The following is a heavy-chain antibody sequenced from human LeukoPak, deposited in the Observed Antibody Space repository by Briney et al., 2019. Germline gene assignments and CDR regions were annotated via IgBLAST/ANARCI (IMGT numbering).Heavy chain of an antibody. CDR2: INPNSGGT. V-gene: IGHV1-2*02. CDR1: GYTFTGYY. Sequence: ASVKVSCKASGYTFTGYYMHWVRQAPGQGLEWKGWINPNSGGTNYAQKFQGRVTMTRDTSISTAYMELSRLRSDDTAVYYCARVKLSSSAPYSSGWFAYWGQGTLVTVSS. D-gene: IGHD6-19*01. CDR3: ARVKLSSSAPYSSGWFAY. J-gene: IGHJ5*01.